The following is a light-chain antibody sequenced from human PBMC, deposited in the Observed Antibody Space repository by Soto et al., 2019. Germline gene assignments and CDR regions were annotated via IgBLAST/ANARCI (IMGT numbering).Light chain of an antibody. V-gene: IGLV2-14*03. CDR2: DIN. CDR3: TSWTTSTTMI. J-gene: IGLJ2*01. CDR1: SSDIGAYNF. Sequence: QSVLAQPASVSGSPGQSITISCTGTSSDIGAYNFVSWYQQHPGKAPKLMLYDINIRPSGVSNHFSGSKSSNTASLTNSGLQAEDEADYYCTSWTTSTTMIFGGGTKVTVL.